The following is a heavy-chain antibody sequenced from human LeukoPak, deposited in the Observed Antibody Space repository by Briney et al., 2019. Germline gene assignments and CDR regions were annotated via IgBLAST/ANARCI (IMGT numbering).Heavy chain of an antibody. V-gene: IGHV4-34*01. CDR3: ARGESYYYDSSGYYY. CDR2: INHSGST. CDR1: GGSLSGSY. D-gene: IGHD3-22*01. Sequence: SETLSLTCAVYGGSLSGSYWSWIRQPPGKGLEWIGEINHSGSTNYNPSLKSRVTISVDTSKNQFSLKLSSVTAADTAVYYCARGESYYYDSSGYYYWGQGTLVTVSS. J-gene: IGHJ4*02.